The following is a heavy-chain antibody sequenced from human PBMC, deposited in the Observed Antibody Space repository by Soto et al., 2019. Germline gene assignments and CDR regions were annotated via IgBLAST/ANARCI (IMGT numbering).Heavy chain of an antibody. D-gene: IGHD3-22*01. Sequence: ASVKVSCKTSGYSLSSNAIHWVRQAPGQRLEWMGWIIAGNSNTKYSQKFKGRVTITRDTSASTAYMEVSSLRSEDTAVYYCARAAYYYDSSGYYPGDYWGQ. V-gene: IGHV1-3*01. CDR2: IIAGNSNT. J-gene: IGHJ4*02. CDR1: GYSLSSNA. CDR3: ARAAYYYDSSGYYPGDY.